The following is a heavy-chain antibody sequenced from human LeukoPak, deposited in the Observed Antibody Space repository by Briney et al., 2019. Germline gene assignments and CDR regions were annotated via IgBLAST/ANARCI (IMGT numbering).Heavy chain of an antibody. CDR2: IYTSGST. CDR1: GGSISSGSYY. CDR3: ARHSSSFYYYYMDV. V-gene: IGHV4-61*02. D-gene: IGHD6-6*01. Sequence: SQTLSLTCTVSGGSISSGSYYWSWIRQPAGKGLEWIGRIYTSGSTNYNPSLKSRVTISVDTSKNQFSLKLSSVTAADTAVYYCARHSSSFYYYYMDVWGKGTTVTVSS. J-gene: IGHJ6*03.